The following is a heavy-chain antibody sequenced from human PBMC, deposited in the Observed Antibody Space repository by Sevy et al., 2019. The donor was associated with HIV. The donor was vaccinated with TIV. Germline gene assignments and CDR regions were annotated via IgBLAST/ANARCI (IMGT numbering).Heavy chain of an antibody. CDR3: ARAPTDCWMGGMAV. CDR1: GYAFTGYY. CDR2: INPISGGT. J-gene: IGHJ6*02. Sequence: ASVKVSCKASGYAFTGYYIHWVRQAPGQGLEWMGRINPISGGTDDSQKFLGRVTMTRDTSISTAYMDITSLRSDDTAVYYCARAPTDCWMGGMAVWGQGTVVTVSS. V-gene: IGHV1-2*06. D-gene: IGHD3-16*01.